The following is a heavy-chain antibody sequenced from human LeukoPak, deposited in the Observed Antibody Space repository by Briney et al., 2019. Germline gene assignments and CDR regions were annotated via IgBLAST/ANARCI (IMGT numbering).Heavy chain of an antibody. CDR1: GGSISSSNW. J-gene: IGHJ4*02. Sequence: PSETLSLTCAVSGGSISSSNWWSWVRQPPGKGLEWIGEIYHSGSTNYNPSLKSRVTISVGKSKNQFSLKLSSVTAADTAVYYCASLRATTGVASDYWGQGTLVTVSS. CDR3: ASLRATTGVASDY. V-gene: IGHV4-4*02. D-gene: IGHD1-26*01. CDR2: IYHSGST.